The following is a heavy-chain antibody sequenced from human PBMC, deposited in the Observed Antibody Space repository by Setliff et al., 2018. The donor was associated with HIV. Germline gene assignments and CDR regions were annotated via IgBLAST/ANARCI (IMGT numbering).Heavy chain of an antibody. CDR3: ARGMQYQLLRNWYFDL. V-gene: IGHV4-4*02. D-gene: IGHD2-2*01. CDR2: IYHSGST. Sequence: GSLRLSCAASGFTFDSRIMDWVRQSPGKGLEWIGEIYHSGSTNYNPSLKSRVTISLDKSKNQISLKLTSVAAADTAVYYCARGMQYQLLRNWYFDLWGRGTLVTVSS. CDR1: GFTFDSRI. J-gene: IGHJ2*01.